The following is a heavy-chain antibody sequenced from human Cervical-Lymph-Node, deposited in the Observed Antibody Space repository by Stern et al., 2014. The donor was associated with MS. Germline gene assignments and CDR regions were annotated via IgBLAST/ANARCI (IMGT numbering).Heavy chain of an antibody. V-gene: IGHV1-46*01. CDR3: ARDKQGYCSGGSC. J-gene: IGHJ4*02. CDR1: GYTFTSYY. CDR2: INPSGGST. Sequence: VQLVEAGAEVKKPGASVQVSCKASGYTFTSYYMHWVRQPPGQGLEWMGIINPSGGSTSYAQKFQGRVTMTRDTSTSTVYMELSSLRSEDTAVYYCARDKQGYCSGGSCWGQGTLVTVSS. D-gene: IGHD2-15*01.